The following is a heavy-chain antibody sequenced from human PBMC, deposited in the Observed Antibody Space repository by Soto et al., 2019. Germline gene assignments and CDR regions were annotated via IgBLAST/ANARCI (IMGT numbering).Heavy chain of an antibody. Sequence: ASVKVSCKASGYTFTGYYMHWVRQAPGQGLEWMGWINPNSGGTNYAQKFQGWVTMTRDTSISTAYMELSRLRSDDTAVYYCARARSTIQGNWFDPWGQGTLVTVSS. J-gene: IGHJ5*02. CDR2: INPNSGGT. D-gene: IGHD5-18*01. CDR1: GYTFTGYY. V-gene: IGHV1-2*04. CDR3: ARARSTIQGNWFDP.